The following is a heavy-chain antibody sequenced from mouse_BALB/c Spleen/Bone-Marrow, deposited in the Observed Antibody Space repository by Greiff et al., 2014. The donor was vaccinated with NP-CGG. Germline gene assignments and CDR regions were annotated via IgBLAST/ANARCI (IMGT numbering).Heavy chain of an antibody. V-gene: IGHV1S41*01. D-gene: IGHD2-1*01. CDR1: GYTFTNYW. J-gene: IGHJ4*01. CDR2: IAPGSGST. CDR3: GRGIYSGNYVYAMDY. Sequence: DLVKPGASVKLSCKASGYTFTNYWINWIKQRPGQGLEWIGRIAPGSGSTYYNEMFKGKATLTVDTSSSTAYIQLSSLSSEDSAVYCCGRGIYSGNYVYAMDYWGQGTSVTVSA.